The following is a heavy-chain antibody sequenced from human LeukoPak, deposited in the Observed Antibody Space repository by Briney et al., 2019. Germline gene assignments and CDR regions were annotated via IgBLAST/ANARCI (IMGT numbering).Heavy chain of an antibody. CDR3: AKDSACTNWNDADCPNWFDP. CDR2: ISGSGGST. J-gene: IGHJ5*02. CDR1: GFTFSSYA. D-gene: IGHD1-1*01. Sequence: GGSLRLSCAASGFTFSSYAMSWVRQAPGKGLEWVSAISGSGGSTYYADSVKGRFTISRDNSKNTLYLQMNSLRAEDTAVYYCAKDSACTNWNDADCPNWFDPWGQGTLVTVSS. V-gene: IGHV3-23*01.